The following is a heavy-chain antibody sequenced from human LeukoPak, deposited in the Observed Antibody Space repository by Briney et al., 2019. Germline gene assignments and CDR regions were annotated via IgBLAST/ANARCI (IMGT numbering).Heavy chain of an antibody. J-gene: IGHJ4*02. CDR3: ANEIRPNDY. CDR2: ISISGSKT. D-gene: IGHD4-17*01. V-gene: IGHV3-23*01. CDR1: EFDFSSHA. Sequence: QSGGSLRLSCAASEFDFSSHAMTWVRQAPGKGLEWVSAISISGSKTYYADSVKGRLTISRDNSKNTLYLQMNSLRAEDTAVYYCANEIRPNDYWGQGTQVTVSS.